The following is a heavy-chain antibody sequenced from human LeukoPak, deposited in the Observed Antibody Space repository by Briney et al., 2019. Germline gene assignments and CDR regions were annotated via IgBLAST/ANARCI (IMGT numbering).Heavy chain of an antibody. V-gene: IGHV1-8*01. Sequence: GASVKVSCKASGYTFTSYDINWVRQATGQGLEWMGWMNPNSGNTGYAQKFQGRVTMTRNTSISTAYMELSSLRSEDTAVYYCARGRRGRAVAGTYNWFDPWGQGTLVTVSS. CDR2: MNPNSGNT. CDR3: ARGRRGRAVAGTYNWFDP. D-gene: IGHD6-19*01. CDR1: GYTFTSYD. J-gene: IGHJ5*02.